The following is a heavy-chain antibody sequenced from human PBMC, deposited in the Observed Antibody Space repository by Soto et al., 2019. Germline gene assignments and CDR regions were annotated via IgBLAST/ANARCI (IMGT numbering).Heavy chain of an antibody. CDR3: ARENYFWSGYYDAFDI. CDR2: IIPILGIA. CDR1: GGTFSSYT. Sequence: SVKVSCKASGGTFSSYTISWVRQAPGQGPEWMGRIIPILGIANYAQKFQGRVTITADKSTSTAYMELSSLRSEDTAVYYCARENYFWSGYYDAFDIWGQGTMVTVSS. V-gene: IGHV1-69*04. J-gene: IGHJ3*02. D-gene: IGHD3-3*01.